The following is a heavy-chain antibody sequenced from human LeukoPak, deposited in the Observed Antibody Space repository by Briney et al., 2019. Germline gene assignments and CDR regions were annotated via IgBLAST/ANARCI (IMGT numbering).Heavy chain of an antibody. V-gene: IGHV1-18*01. J-gene: IGHJ3*02. CDR2: IGAYNGNT. Sequence: ASVKVSCKAPGYTFTSYGISWVRQAPGQGLEWMGWIGAYNGNTNYAQKLQGRVTMTTDTSTSTAYMELRSLRSDDTAVYYCARNIWFGESADAFDIWGQGTMVTVSS. CDR3: ARNIWFGESADAFDI. D-gene: IGHD3-10*01. CDR1: GYTFTSYG.